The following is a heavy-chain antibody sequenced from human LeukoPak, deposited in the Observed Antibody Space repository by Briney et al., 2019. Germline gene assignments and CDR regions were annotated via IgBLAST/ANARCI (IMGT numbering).Heavy chain of an antibody. CDR3: ARLRGYYDSSGYRYYFDY. V-gene: IGHV1-18*01. D-gene: IGHD3-22*01. CDR1: GYTFTSYG. J-gene: IGHJ4*02. CDR2: ISAYNGNT. Sequence: ASVKVSCKASGYTFTSYGISWVRPAPGQGLEWMGWISAYNGNTNYAQKLQGRVTMTTDTSTSTAYMELRSLRSDDTAVYYCARLRGYYDSSGYRYYFDYWGQGTLVTVSS.